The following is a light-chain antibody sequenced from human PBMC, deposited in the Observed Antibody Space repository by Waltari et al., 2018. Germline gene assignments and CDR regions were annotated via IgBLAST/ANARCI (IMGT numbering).Light chain of an antibody. CDR1: QSVSRY. V-gene: IGKV3-11*01. CDR2: DTS. Sequence: EIVLTPSPATLSLSPGESATLSCRASQSVSRYLAWYQQKTGQAPRLLIYDTSNRATGIPARFSGSGSGTDFILTINSVEAEDFAVYYCQERSNWPSWTFGQGTKVEIK. J-gene: IGKJ1*01. CDR3: QERSNWPSWT.